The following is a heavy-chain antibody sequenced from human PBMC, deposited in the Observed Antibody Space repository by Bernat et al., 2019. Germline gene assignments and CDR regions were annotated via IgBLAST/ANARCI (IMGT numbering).Heavy chain of an antibody. Sequence: QLQLQESGPGLVKPSETLSLTCTVSGGSISSSSYYWGWIRQPPGKGLEWIGSIYYSGSTYYNPSLKSRVTISVDTSKNQFSLKLSSVTAADTAVYCCARTTVVTPSWYFDLWGRGTLVTVSS. CDR2: IYYSGST. CDR1: GGSISSSSYY. J-gene: IGHJ2*01. D-gene: IGHD4-23*01. CDR3: ARTTVVTPSWYFDL. V-gene: IGHV4-39*01.